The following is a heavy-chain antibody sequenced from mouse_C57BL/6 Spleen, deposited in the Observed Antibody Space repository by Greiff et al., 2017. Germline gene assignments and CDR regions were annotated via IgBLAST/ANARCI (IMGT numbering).Heavy chain of an antibody. V-gene: IGHV1-64*01. CDR3: ARPSYDGYYGDYAMDY. J-gene: IGHJ4*01. CDR1: GYTFTSYW. Sequence: VKLQQPGAELVKPGASVKLSCKASGYTFTSYWMHWVKQRPGQGLEWIGMIHPNSGSTNYNEKFKSKATLTVDKSSSTAYMQLSSLTSEDSAVYYCARPSYDGYYGDYAMDYWGQGTSVTVSS. D-gene: IGHD2-3*01. CDR2: IHPNSGST.